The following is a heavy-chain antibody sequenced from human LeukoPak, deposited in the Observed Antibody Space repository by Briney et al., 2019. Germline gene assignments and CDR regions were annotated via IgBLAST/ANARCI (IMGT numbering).Heavy chain of an antibody. J-gene: IGHJ4*02. CDR2: IRYDGSNK. D-gene: IGHD3-10*01. V-gene: IGHV3-30*02. Sequence: GGSLRLSCAASGFTFSSYGMHWVRQAPGKGLEWVAFIRYDGSNKYYADSVKGRFTISRDNAKNTLYLQMNSLRAEDTAVYYCARERKYYYGSGSYYTYFDYWGQGTLVTVSS. CDR3: ARERKYYYGSGSYYTYFDY. CDR1: GFTFSSYG.